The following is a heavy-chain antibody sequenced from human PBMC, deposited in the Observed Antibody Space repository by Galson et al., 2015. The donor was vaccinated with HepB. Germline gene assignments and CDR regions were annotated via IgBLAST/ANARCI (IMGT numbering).Heavy chain of an antibody. V-gene: IGHV3-23*01. D-gene: IGHD3-10*01. CDR3: AKERSQSYSDC. CDR1: GVTFSHSA. J-gene: IGHJ4*02. CDR2: IRGDASRT. Sequence: SLRLPRAASGVTFSHSAMSRVRPTPGKGLEWVTAIRGDASRTYYADSVKGRFTISRANSKNTLYLQMNSLGVEDTAIYYCAKERSQSYSDCWGQGALVTVSS.